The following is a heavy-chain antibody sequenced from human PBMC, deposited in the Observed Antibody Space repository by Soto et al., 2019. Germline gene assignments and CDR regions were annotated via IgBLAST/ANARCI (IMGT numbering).Heavy chain of an antibody. CDR1: GFTFSSAW. CDR3: IFGATLFDY. V-gene: IGHV3-15*07. J-gene: IGHJ4*02. D-gene: IGHD2-21*01. Sequence: PGGSLRLSCAVPGFTFSSAWMNWVRQGPGKGLEWVGRIKSKSDGTTDYAAPVKGRFTISRDESENTLYLEMKSLKTEDTGVYYCIFGATLFDYWGQGTLVTVSS. CDR2: IKSKSDGTT.